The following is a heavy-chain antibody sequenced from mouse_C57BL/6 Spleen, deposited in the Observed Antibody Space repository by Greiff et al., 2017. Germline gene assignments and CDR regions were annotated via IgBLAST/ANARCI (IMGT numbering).Heavy chain of an antibody. CDR2: IDPEAGET. Sequence: VQLQQSGAELVKPGASVKLSCTASGFNIKDYYMHWVKQRTEQGLEWIGRIDPEAGETKYAPKFQGKATITADTSSNTAYLQLSSLTSEDTAVYYCARDYYYGSSPWFAYWGQGTLVTVSA. CDR3: ARDYYYGSSPWFAY. J-gene: IGHJ3*01. D-gene: IGHD1-1*01. V-gene: IGHV14-2*01. CDR1: GFNIKDYY.